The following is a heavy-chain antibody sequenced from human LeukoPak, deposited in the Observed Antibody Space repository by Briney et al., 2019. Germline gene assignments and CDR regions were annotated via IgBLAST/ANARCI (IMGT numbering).Heavy chain of an antibody. CDR1: GGSISSSSYY. V-gene: IGHV4-39*07. CDR3: ARGGYSYGPPAYYFDY. D-gene: IGHD5-18*01. J-gene: IGHJ4*02. Sequence: SGTLSLTCTVSGGSISSSSYYWGWIRQPPGKGLEWIGSIYYSGSTNYNPSLKSRVTISVDTSKNQFSLKLSSVTAADTAVYYCARGGYSYGPPAYYFDYWGQGTLVTVSS. CDR2: IYYSGST.